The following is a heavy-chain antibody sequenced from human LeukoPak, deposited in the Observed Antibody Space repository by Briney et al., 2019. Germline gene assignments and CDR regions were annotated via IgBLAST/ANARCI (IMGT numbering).Heavy chain of an antibody. CDR1: GFNVSSNY. Sequence: GGSLRLSCAVSGFNVSSNYMSWVRQAPGKGLEWVSVIYGGDKTYYADSVKGRFTISRDNSKNTLYLQVNSLRTEDTAVYYCASTTVRGVIAHYYYYGLDVWGLGTTVTVSS. CDR3: ASTTVRGVIAHYYYYGLDV. D-gene: IGHD3-10*01. J-gene: IGHJ6*02. V-gene: IGHV3-66*01. CDR2: IYGGDKT.